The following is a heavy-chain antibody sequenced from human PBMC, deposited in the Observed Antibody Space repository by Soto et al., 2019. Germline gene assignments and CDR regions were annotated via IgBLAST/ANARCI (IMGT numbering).Heavy chain of an antibody. D-gene: IGHD1-7*01. CDR2: IYSGGST. CDR3: AGQELLGYYYYMDV. V-gene: IGHV3-53*04. Sequence: GGSLRLSCAASGFTVSSNYMSWVRQAPGKGLEWVSVIYSGGSTYYADSVKGRFTISRHNSKNTLYLQMNSLRAEDTAVYYCAGQELLGYYYYMDVWGKGTTVTVSS. CDR1: GFTVSSNY. J-gene: IGHJ6*03.